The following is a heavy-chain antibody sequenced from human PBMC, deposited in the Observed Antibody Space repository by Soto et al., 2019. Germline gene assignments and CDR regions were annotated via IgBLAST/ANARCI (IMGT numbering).Heavy chain of an antibody. CDR1: GFTLSSYH. V-gene: IGHV3-48*03. Sequence: GGSLRLSCVASGFTLSSYHMDWVRQAPGKGLEWISYIHASSISNIYYADSVKGRFTISRDNAKNSLYLQMDSLRAEDTAVYYCARDGTTGTANYHYAMDVWGQGTTVTVS. J-gene: IGHJ6*02. D-gene: IGHD4-17*01. CDR3: ARDGTTGTANYHYAMDV. CDR2: IHASSISNI.